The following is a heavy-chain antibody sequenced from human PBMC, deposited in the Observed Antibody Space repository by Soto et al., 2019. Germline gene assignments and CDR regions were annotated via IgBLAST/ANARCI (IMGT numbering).Heavy chain of an antibody. CDR2: IYSDDGIT. V-gene: IGHV3-11*01. D-gene: IGHD3-22*01. Sequence: QVQLVESGGGLVKPGGSLRLSCTASGFDFGDYYMSWIRQAPGKGLEWVSYIYSDDGITHYTGSVKGRFTISRDDAKKSLYLQMTSLRVEDTAIYYCVTPYYSSSWFPFDRCGQATLLTVSS. CDR1: GFDFGDYY. J-gene: IGHJ5*02. CDR3: VTPYYSSSWFPFDR.